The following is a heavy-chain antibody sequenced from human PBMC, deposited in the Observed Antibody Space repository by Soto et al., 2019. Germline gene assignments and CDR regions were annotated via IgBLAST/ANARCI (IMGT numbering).Heavy chain of an antibody. CDR2: ISGSGGST. J-gene: IGHJ6*02. Sequence: EVQLLESGGGLVQPGGSLRLSCAASGFTFSSYAMSWVRQAPGKGLEWVSAISGSGGSTYYADSVKGRFTISRDNSKNTLYLQMNSLRAEDTAVYYCAKDALQGDDYYYYGMDVWGQGTTVTVSS. CDR3: AKDALQGDDYYYYGMDV. V-gene: IGHV3-23*01. D-gene: IGHD3-16*01. CDR1: GFTFSSYA.